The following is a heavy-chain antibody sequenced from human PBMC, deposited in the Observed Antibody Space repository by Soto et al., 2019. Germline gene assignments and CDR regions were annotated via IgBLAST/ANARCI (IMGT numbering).Heavy chain of an antibody. D-gene: IGHD6-13*01. CDR3: ERSFGVAAAGPFDY. CDR2: INPNSGGT. J-gene: IGHJ4*02. Sequence: ASVKVSCKASGYTFTGYYMHWVRQAPGQGLEWMGWINPNSGGTNYAQKFQGWVTMTRDTSISTAYMELSRLRSDDTAVYYCERSFGVAAAGPFDYWGQGTLVTVSS. CDR1: GYTFTGYY. V-gene: IGHV1-2*04.